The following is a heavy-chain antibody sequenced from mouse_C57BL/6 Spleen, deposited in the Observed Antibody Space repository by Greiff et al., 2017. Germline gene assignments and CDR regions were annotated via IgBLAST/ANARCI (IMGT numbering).Heavy chain of an antibody. V-gene: IGHV5-4*01. CDR1: GFTFSSYA. D-gene: IGHD2-10*02. CDR3: ARDLGYGNYVFDY. Sequence: EVKLMESGGGLVKPGGSLKLSCAASGFTFSSYAMSWVRQTPEKRLEWVATISDGGSYTYYPDNVKGRFTISRDNAKNNLYLQMSHLKSEDTAMYYCARDLGYGNYVFDYWGQGTTLTVSS. J-gene: IGHJ2*01. CDR2: ISDGGSYT.